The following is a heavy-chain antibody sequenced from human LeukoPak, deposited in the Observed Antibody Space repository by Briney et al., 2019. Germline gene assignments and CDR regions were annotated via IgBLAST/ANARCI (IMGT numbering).Heavy chain of an antibody. J-gene: IGHJ5*02. CDR1: GGSISSYY. CDR3: ARHWSYYGSGSYYNVPRGYNWFDP. D-gene: IGHD3-10*01. V-gene: IGHV4-4*09. Sequence: PSETLSLTCTVSGGSISSYYWSWIRQPPGEGLEWIGYIYTSGSTNYNPSLKSRVTISVDTSKNQFSLKLSSVTAADTAVYYCARHWSYYGSGSYYNVPRGYNWFDPWGQGTLVTVSS. CDR2: IYTSGST.